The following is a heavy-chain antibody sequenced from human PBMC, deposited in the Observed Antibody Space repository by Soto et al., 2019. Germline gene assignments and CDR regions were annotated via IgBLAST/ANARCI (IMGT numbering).Heavy chain of an antibody. Sequence: GGSLRLSCAASGFSFEDYTMHWVRHGPGKGPEWISLISWDGGRTLYSDSVKGRFIISRDNSKNSLYLQMNSLTTEDTALYYCGGYRNDILTDPNRYLDSWGKVNLVT. CDR2: ISWDGGRT. D-gene: IGHD3-9*01. J-gene: IGHJ4*02. CDR3: GGYRNDILTDPNRYLDS. CDR1: GFSFEDYT. V-gene: IGHV3-43*01.